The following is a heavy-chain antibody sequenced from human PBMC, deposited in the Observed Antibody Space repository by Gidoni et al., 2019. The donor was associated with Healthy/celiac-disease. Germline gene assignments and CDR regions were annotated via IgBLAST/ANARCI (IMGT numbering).Heavy chain of an antibody. J-gene: IGHJ4*02. CDR1: GGSFSGYY. D-gene: IGHD6-19*01. V-gene: IGHV4-34*01. Sequence: QVQLQQWGAGLLKPSETLSLTCAVHGGSFSGYYWSWIRQPPGKGLEWIGEINHSGSTNYNPSLKSRVTISVDTSKNQFSLKLSSVTAADTAVYYCASAYSSGWYYYWGQGTLVTVSS. CDR3: ASAYSSGWYYY. CDR2: INHSGST.